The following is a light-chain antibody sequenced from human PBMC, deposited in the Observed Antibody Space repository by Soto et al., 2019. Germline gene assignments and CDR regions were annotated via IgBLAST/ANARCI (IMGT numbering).Light chain of an antibody. CDR1: QDISDY. V-gene: IGKV1-33*01. CDR2: DAS. J-gene: IGKJ1*01. CDR3: QQANSFPWT. Sequence: DIQMTQSPSSLSASVGDTVTVTCQASQDISDYLNWYQQKPGKAPKLLIYDASNLETGVPSRFSGSGSGTDFTLTISSLQPEDFATYYCQQANSFPWTFGQGTKVDI.